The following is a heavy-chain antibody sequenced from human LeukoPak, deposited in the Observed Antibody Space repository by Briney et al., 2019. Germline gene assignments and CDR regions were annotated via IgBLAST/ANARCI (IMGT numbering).Heavy chain of an antibody. CDR1: GFTLSHYA. CDR3: AKGGYYERPWYFDY. D-gene: IGHD3-22*01. V-gene: IGHV3-30*18. Sequence: GGSLRLSCAASGFTLSHYAMHWVRQAPGKGLEWVAVISFDGTNKFYADSVKGRFTISRDNSKNALYLQMNSLRAEDTAVYYCAKGGYYERPWYFDYWGQGTLVTVSS. CDR2: ISFDGTNK. J-gene: IGHJ4*02.